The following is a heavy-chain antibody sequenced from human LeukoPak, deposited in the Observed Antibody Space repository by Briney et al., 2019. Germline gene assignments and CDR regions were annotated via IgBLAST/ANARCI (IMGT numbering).Heavy chain of an antibody. CDR2: IFTGGTT. J-gene: IGHJ3*01. CDR1: GLTVSDNY. CDR3: ATLMGGGYKYDHAGDTVDV. Sequence: HPGGSVRLSCAASGLTVSDNYMTWVRQAPGKGLEWVSVIFTGGTTYYAESVKGRFTISRDNSRNTLFLQMNGLRVDDTAVYYCATLMGGGYKYDHAGDTVDVWGPGTMVIVS. D-gene: IGHD5-18*01. V-gene: IGHV3-66*01.